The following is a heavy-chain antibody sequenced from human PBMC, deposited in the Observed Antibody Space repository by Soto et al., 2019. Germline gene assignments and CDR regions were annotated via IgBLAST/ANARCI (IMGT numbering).Heavy chain of an antibody. CDR2: ISYDGSNK. CDR3: AMDLYGGSSRFDY. D-gene: IGHD2-15*01. J-gene: IGHJ4*02. V-gene: IGHV3-30-3*01. CDR1: GVTFSSYA. Sequence: PRLSCAASGVTFSSYARPWVRQAPGKGLEWVAVISYDGSNKYYADSVKGRFTISRDNSKNTLYLQMNSLRAEDTAVYYCAMDLYGGSSRFDYWGQGTLVTVSS.